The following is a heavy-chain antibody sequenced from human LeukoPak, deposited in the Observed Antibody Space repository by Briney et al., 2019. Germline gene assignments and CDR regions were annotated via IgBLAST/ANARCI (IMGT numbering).Heavy chain of an antibody. Sequence: GASVKVSCKASGYTFTSYGISWVRQAPGQGLEWMGWISAYNGNTNYAQKLQGRVTMTTDTSTSTAYMELRSLRSDDTAVYYCARSNIDQSYYDSSGYYFDYWGQGTLVTVSS. CDR2: ISAYNGNT. CDR1: GYTFTSYG. D-gene: IGHD3-22*01. J-gene: IGHJ4*02. CDR3: ARSNIDQSYYDSSGYYFDY. V-gene: IGHV1-18*01.